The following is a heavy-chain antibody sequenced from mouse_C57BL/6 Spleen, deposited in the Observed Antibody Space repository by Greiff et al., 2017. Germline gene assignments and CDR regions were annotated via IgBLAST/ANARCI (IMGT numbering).Heavy chain of an antibody. CDR1: GYAFSSSW. D-gene: IGHD2-3*01. Sequence: QVQLKESGPELVKPGASVKISCKASGYAFSSSWMNWVKQRPGKGLEWIGRIYPGDGDTNYNGKFKGKATLTADKSSSTAYMQLSSLTSEDSAVYFCARYFDGYYDAMDYWGQGTSVTVSS. J-gene: IGHJ4*01. V-gene: IGHV1-82*01. CDR2: IYPGDGDT. CDR3: ARYFDGYYDAMDY.